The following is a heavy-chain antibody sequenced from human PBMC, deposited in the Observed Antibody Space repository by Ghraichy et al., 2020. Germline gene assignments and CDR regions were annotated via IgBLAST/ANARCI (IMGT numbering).Heavy chain of an antibody. CDR3: ATGKLIGATGVDY. D-gene: IGHD1-14*01. CDR1: GFTVSNNY. Sequence: GGSLRLSCEASGFTVSNNYVGWVRQAPGKGLEWLSVIYSGGSMYYADSVKGRFINSRDTSRNTVYLQMNSLTAEDTAIYYCATGKLIGATGVDYWGQGTLVTVSS. J-gene: IGHJ4*02. CDR2: IYSGGSM. V-gene: IGHV3-53*01.